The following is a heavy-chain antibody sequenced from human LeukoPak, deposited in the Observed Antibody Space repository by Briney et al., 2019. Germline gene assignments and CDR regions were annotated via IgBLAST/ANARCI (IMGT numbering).Heavy chain of an antibody. CDR2: INPSGGST. J-gene: IGHJ3*02. D-gene: IGHD6-19*01. Sequence: GASVKVSCKASGYTFTSYYMHWVRQALGQGLEWMGIINPSGGSTSYAQKFQGRVTMTRDMYTSTVYMELSSLRSEDTAVYYCARAPYSSGWYGAFDIWGQGTMVTVSS. CDR1: GYTFTSYY. CDR3: ARAPYSSGWYGAFDI. V-gene: IGHV1-46*01.